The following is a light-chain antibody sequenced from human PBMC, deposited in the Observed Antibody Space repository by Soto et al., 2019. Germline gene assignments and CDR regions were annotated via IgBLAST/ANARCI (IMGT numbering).Light chain of an antibody. CDR2: GAS. CDR3: QQYGSSGT. CDR1: QSVSSN. V-gene: IGKV3D-15*01. Sequence: EIVMTQSPATLSVSPGERATLSCRASQSVSSNLAWYQQKPGQAPRLLIYGASSRATGIPDRFSGSGSGTEFTLIISSLQSEEFAVYYCQQYGSSGTFGQGTKVDI. J-gene: IGKJ1*01.